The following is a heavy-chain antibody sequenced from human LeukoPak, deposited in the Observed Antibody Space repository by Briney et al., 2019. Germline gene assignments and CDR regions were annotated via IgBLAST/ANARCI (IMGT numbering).Heavy chain of an antibody. CDR2: ISGSGGST. CDR1: GFTFSSYA. J-gene: IGHJ6*03. D-gene: IGHD3-3*01. Sequence: PGGSLRLSCAASGFTFSSYAMSWVRQAPGKGLEWVSAISGSGGSTYYADSVKGRFTISRDNSKNTLYLQMNSLRAEDTAVYYCAKDGVYYDFWSGYSFTGYYMDVWGKGTTVTVSS. V-gene: IGHV3-23*01. CDR3: AKDGVYYDFWSGYSFTGYYMDV.